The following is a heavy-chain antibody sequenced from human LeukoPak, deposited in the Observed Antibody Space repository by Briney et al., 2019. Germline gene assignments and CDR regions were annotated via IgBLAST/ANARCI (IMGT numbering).Heavy chain of an antibody. V-gene: IGHV4-61*02. CDR2: IYTSGST. D-gene: IGHD2-2*01. Sequence: SETLSLTCTVSGGSISSGSYYWSWIRQPAGKGLERIGRIYTSGSTNYNPSLKSRVTISVDTSKNQFSLKLSSVTAADTAVYYCARRYCSSTSCFLGFDYWGQGTLVTVSS. CDR1: GGSISSGSYY. J-gene: IGHJ4*02. CDR3: ARRYCSSTSCFLGFDY.